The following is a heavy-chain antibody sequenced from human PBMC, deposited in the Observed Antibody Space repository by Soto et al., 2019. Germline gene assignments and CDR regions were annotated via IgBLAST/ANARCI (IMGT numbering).Heavy chain of an antibody. CDR1: GFTFSSYA. V-gene: IGHV3-23*01. CDR2: ISGSGGST. J-gene: IGHJ4*02. CDR3: AKSSSPVTTISTFDY. Sequence: HPGGSLRLSCAASGFTFSSYAMSWVRQAPGKGLEWVSAISGSGGSTYYADSVKGRFTISRDNSKNTLYLQMNSLRAEDTAVYYCAKSSSPVTTISTFDYWGQGTLVTVSS. D-gene: IGHD4-17*01.